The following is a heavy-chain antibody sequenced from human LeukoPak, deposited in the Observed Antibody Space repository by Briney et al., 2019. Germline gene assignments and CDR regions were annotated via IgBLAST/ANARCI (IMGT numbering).Heavy chain of an antibody. V-gene: IGHV4-4*02. CDR1: GGSISSSNW. CDR3: ARHSYYYGDYPYFDY. CDR2: IYHSGST. D-gene: IGHD4-17*01. Sequence: SETLSLTCAVSGGSISSSNWWSWVRQPPGKGLEWIGEIYHSGSTYYNPSLKSRVTISVDTSKNQFSLKLSSVTAADTAMYYCARHSYYYGDYPYFDYWGQGTLVTVSS. J-gene: IGHJ4*02.